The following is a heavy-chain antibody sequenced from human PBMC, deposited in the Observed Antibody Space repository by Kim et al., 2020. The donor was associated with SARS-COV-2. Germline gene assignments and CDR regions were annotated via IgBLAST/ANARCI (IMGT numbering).Heavy chain of an antibody. CDR1: GFTFSSYA. V-gene: IGHV3-23*01. D-gene: IGHD2-15*01. CDR2: ISGSGGST. Sequence: GGSLRLSCVASGFTFSSYAMSWVRQAPGKGLEWVSAISGSGGSTYYADSVKGRFTISRDNSKNTLYLQMNSLRAEDTAVYYCAKARAARNVYYYYYYMDVWGKGTTVTVSS. J-gene: IGHJ6*03. CDR3: AKARAARNVYYYYYYMDV.